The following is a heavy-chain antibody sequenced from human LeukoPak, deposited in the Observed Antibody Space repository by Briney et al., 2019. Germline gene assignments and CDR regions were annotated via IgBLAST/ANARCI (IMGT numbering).Heavy chain of an antibody. CDR1: GFTFSSYW. Sequence: GGSLRLSCAASGFTFSSYWMHWVRQAPGKGLVWVSRINSDGSSTSYADSVKGRFTISRDNAKNTLYLQMNSVRAEDTAVYYCAKSGFGELYPHHYYYYYMDVWGKGTTVTVSS. D-gene: IGHD3-10*01. J-gene: IGHJ6*03. V-gene: IGHV3-74*01. CDR2: INSDGSST. CDR3: AKSGFGELYPHHYYYYYMDV.